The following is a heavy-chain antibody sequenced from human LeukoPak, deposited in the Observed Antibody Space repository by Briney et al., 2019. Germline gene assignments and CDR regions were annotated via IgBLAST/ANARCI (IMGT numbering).Heavy chain of an antibody. CDR3: AREVEATVTVRAFDI. J-gene: IGHJ3*02. CDR1: GGTFSSYA. Sequence: RASVKVSCKASGGTFSSYAISWVRQAPGQGLEWMGGIIPIFGTANYAQKFQGRVTITADESTSTAYMELSSLRSEDTAVYYCAREVEATVTVRAFDIWGQGTVVTVSS. CDR2: IIPIFGTA. V-gene: IGHV1-69*13. D-gene: IGHD4-17*01.